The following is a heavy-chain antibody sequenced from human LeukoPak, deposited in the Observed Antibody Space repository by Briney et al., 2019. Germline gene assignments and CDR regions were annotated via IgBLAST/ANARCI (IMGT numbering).Heavy chain of an antibody. D-gene: IGHD4-17*01. J-gene: IGHJ3*02. CDR1: GFTFSSYW. CDR2: IKQDGSEK. CDR3: ARGYGDYVGDAFDI. Sequence: GGSLRLSCAASGFTFSSYWMSWVRQAPGKGLEWVANIKQDGSEKYYVDSVKGRFTISRDNAKNSLYLQMNSLRAEDTAVYYCARGYGDYVGDAFDIWGQGTMVTVSS. V-gene: IGHV3-7*04.